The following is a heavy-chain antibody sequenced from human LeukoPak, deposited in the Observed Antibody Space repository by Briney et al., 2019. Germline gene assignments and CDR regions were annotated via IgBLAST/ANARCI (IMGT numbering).Heavy chain of an antibody. CDR2: ISSSSSYI. CDR1: GFTFSTYN. J-gene: IGHJ4*02. V-gene: IGHV3-21*01. D-gene: IGHD6-13*01. Sequence: GGSLRLSCAASGFTFSTYNMNWVRQAPGKGLEWVSSISSSSSYIYYADSVKGRFTISRDNAKDSLYLQMNSLRAEDTAVYYCARYGSSWSFDYWGQGTLVTVSS. CDR3: ARYGSSWSFDY.